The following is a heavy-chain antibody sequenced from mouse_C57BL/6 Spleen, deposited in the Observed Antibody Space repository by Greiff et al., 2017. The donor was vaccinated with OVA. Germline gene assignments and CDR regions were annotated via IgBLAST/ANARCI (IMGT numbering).Heavy chain of an antibody. J-gene: IGHJ4*01. D-gene: IGHD2-3*01. CDR2: IRLKSDNYAT. V-gene: IGHV6-3*01. Sequence: EVKLQESGGGLVQPGGSMKLSCVASGFTFSNYWMNWVRQSPEKGLEWVAQIRLKSDNYATHYAESVKGRFTISRDDSKSSVYLQMNNLRAEDTGIYYCTADGYFYAMDYWGQGTSVTVSS. CDR1: GFTFSNYW. CDR3: TADGYFYAMDY.